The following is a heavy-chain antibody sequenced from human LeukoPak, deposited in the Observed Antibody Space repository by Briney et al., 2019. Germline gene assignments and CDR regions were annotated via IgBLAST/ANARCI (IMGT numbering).Heavy chain of an antibody. CDR2: INHSGST. Sequence: SETLSLTCAVYGGSFSGYYWSWIRQPPGKGLEWIGEINHSGSTNYNPSLKSRVTISVDTSKNQFSLKLSSVTAADTAVYYCARGRQTPYSSGWYRYWGQGTLVTVSS. CDR1: GGSFSGYY. V-gene: IGHV4-34*01. CDR3: ARGRQTPYSSGWYRY. J-gene: IGHJ4*02. D-gene: IGHD6-19*01.